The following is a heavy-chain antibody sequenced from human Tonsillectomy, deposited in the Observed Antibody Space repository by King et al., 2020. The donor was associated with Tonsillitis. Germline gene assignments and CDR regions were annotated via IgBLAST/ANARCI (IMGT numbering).Heavy chain of an antibody. J-gene: IGHJ1*01. D-gene: IGHD1-26*01. Sequence: VQLVESGGVVVQPGGSLRLSCAASGFTFDDYTMHWVRQAPGKGLKWVSLISWDGSSTYYADSVKGRFTISRDNSKNSLYLQMNSLTTEDIALYYCAKDETVGATTGEYFHHWGQGTLVTVSS. CDR2: ISWDGSST. CDR3: AKDETVGATTGEYFHH. CDR1: GFTFDDYT. V-gene: IGHV3-43*01.